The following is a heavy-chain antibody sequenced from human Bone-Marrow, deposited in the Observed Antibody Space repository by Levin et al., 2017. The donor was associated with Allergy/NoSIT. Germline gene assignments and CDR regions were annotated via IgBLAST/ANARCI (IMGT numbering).Heavy chain of an antibody. CDR3: ARGIVADGGNYYYYMDV. J-gene: IGHJ6*03. Sequence: GESLKISCKGSGYTFSKYWISWVRQAPGKGLEFMGRIDPGDSYTNYSPSFQGHVTISADKTISAAYLQWSSLQASDTAMYDCARGIVADGGNYYYYMDVWGKGPTVTVSS. V-gene: IGHV5-10-1*01. D-gene: IGHD6-13*01. CDR1: GYTFSKYW. CDR2: IDPGDSYT.